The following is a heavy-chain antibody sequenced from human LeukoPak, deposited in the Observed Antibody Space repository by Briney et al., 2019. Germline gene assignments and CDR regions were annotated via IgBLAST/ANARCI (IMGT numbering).Heavy chain of an antibody. J-gene: IGHJ4*02. V-gene: IGHV4-4*07. CDR2: IYTSGST. D-gene: IGHD3-3*01. CDR3: AREVNLRFLEWLIDY. CDR1: GGSISSYY. Sequence: SETLSLTCTVSGGSISSYYWSWIRQPAGKGLEWIGRIYTSGSTNYNPSLKSRVTMSVDTSKSQFSLKLSSVTAADTAVYYCAREVNLRFLEWLIDYWGQGTLVTVSS.